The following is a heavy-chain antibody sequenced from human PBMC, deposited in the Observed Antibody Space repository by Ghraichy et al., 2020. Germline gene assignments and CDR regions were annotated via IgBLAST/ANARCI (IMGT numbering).Heavy chain of an antibody. J-gene: IGHJ4*02. Sequence: SETLSLTCTVSGGAIRSYYWSWIRQPPGKGLEWIGYIYYTGSTNYNTSLNNRVTISLDTSNNQSSLNLNSVTAADTAVYYCARDSRGDTYGSLDYWGQGTLVSVSS. CDR3: ARDSRGDTYGSLDY. CDR1: GGAIRSYY. V-gene: IGHV4-59*01. CDR2: IYYTGST. D-gene: IGHD5-18*01.